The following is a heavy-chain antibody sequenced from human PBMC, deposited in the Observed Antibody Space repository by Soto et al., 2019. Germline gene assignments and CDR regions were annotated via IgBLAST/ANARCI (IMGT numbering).Heavy chain of an antibody. CDR3: ARSVFP. CDR1: GGSISSGGYY. J-gene: IGHJ5*02. CDR2: INHSGST. Sequence: SETLSLTCTVSGGSISSGGYYWSWIRQPPGKGLEWIGEINHSGSTNYNPSLKSRVTISLDTSKNQFSLRLSSVTAADTAVYYCARSVFPWGQGTLVTVSS. V-gene: IGHV4-31*03.